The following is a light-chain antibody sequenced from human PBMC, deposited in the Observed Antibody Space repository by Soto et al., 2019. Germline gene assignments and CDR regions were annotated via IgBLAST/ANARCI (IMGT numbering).Light chain of an antibody. CDR2: EVN. CDR1: SSDVGGYNY. V-gene: IGLV2-14*03. J-gene: IGLJ2*01. CDR3: SSYTSSSNTLVV. Sequence: QSALTQPASVSGSPGQSITISCTGTSSDVGGYNYVSWYQQHPGKAPKLMIYEVNNRPSGVSNRFSGSKSGNTASLTISGLQAEDEADYFCSSYTSSSNTLVVFGGGTQLTVL.